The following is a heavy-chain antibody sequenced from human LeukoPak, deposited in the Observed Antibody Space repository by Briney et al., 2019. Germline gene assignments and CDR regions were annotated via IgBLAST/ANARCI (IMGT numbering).Heavy chain of an antibody. D-gene: IGHD3-3*01. Sequence: SETLSLTCTVSGGSISSYYWSWIRQPPGKGLEWIGYIYYSGNTYYNPSLKSRITISVDTSKNQFSLKLSSVTAADTAVYYCASRITIFGVFDYWGQGTLVTVSS. V-gene: IGHV4-30-4*01. CDR1: GGSISSYY. CDR2: IYYSGNT. J-gene: IGHJ4*02. CDR3: ASRITIFGVFDY.